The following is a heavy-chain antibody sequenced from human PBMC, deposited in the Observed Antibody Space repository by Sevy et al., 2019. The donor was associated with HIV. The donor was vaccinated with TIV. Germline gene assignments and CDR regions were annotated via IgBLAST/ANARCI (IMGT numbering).Heavy chain of an antibody. J-gene: IGHJ3*02. Sequence: GGSLRLSCAASGFTISSNYMSWVRQAPGKGLEWVSIIYSGGSTYYADSVKGRFTISRDISKNTLYLQMNSLRAEDTAVYYCARENREYGPGDAFDIWGQGTMVTVSS. D-gene: IGHD2-2*01. V-gene: IGHV3-53*01. CDR3: ARENREYGPGDAFDI. CDR1: GFTISSNY. CDR2: IYSGGST.